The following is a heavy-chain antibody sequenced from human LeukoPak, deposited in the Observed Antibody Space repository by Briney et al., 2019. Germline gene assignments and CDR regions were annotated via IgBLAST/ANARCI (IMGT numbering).Heavy chain of an antibody. D-gene: IGHD2-15*01. J-gene: IGHJ4*02. CDR2: ITYNGSTK. V-gene: IGHV3-30*03. CDR1: GFTFSSYD. Sequence: PGGSLRLSCAASGFTFSSYDMSWVRQAPGKGLEWVADITYNGSTKYYADSVKGRFTISRDNSKNTLYLQMNSLRAEDTAVYYCARKYCSGGSCYFEGPFDYWGQGTLVTVSS. CDR3: ARKYCSGGSCYFEGPFDY.